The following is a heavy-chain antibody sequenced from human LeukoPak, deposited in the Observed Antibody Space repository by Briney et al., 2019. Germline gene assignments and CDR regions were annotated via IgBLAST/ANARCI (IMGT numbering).Heavy chain of an antibody. J-gene: IGHJ4*02. CDR1: GVSFSGYY. CDR3: ARMGVGWYSSGSTHSGYFDY. Sequence: SETLPLTCAVYGVSFSGYYWSWIRQPPGKGLEWLGEINHSGSTNYNPSLKSRVTISVDTSKNQFSLKLSSVTAADTAVYYCARMGVGWYSSGSTHSGYFDYWGQGTLVTVSS. CDR2: INHSGST. D-gene: IGHD6-19*01. V-gene: IGHV4-34*01.